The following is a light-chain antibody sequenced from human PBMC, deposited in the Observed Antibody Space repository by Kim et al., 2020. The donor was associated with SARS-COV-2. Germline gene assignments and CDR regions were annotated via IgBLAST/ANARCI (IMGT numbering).Light chain of an antibody. J-gene: IGLJ3*02. CDR3: GSYTSSNTLV. CDR2: DVS. Sequence: GQSITSSCTGTISDVAGYIYVSWYQQHRGKAPKLMIYDVSDRPSGVSTRFSGSKSGNTASLTVSGLQAEDEADYYCGSYTSSNTLVFGGGTQLTVL. CDR1: ISDVAGYIY. V-gene: IGLV2-14*03.